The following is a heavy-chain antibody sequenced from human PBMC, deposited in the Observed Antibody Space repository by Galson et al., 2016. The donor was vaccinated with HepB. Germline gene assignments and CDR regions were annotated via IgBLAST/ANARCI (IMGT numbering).Heavy chain of an antibody. J-gene: IGHJ5*02. V-gene: IGHV4-39*01. CDR1: GDSIRSSSYY. Sequence: ETLSLTCTVSGDSIRSSSYYWGWVRQPPGKGLEWIGNIYYTGSTYYTPSLKSRGIISVDTSKNQFSLNLTSVTAADTAVYYCARLRWPPFWSAYHNCFDPWVQGTLVTVSS. D-gene: IGHD3-3*01. CDR2: IYYTGST. CDR3: ARLRWPPFWSAYHNCFDP.